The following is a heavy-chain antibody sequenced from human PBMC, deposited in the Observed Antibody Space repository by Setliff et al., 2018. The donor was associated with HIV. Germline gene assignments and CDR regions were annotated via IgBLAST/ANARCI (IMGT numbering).Heavy chain of an antibody. CDR3: ARARSDWYNVRPYYFDL. CDR1: GASFVGDNH. D-gene: IGHD6-19*01. Sequence: SETLSLTCAVSGASFVGDNHWSWIRQTPERGLEWIAYFMYTDIHNVNYLNYRNPSLASRLSISVDKSKNQFSLTLSSVTAADTAVYYCARARSDWYNVRPYYFDLWGQGTPVTVSS. CDR2: FMYTDIHNVNYLN. V-gene: IGHV4-30-4*01. J-gene: IGHJ4*02.